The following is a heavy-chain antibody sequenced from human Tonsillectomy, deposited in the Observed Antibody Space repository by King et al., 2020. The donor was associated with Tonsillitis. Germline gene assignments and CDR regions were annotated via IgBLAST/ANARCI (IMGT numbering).Heavy chain of an antibody. CDR1: GYTFTSYD. Sequence: QLVQSGAEVKKPGASVKVSCKASGYTFTSYDINWVRQATGQGLEWMGWMNPNSGNTGYAQKFQGGVTMTRNTSIRTAYMDLSSLRSEDTAVYYCARVGYGAWYYYYGMDVWGQGTTVTVSS. D-gene: IGHD4/OR15-4a*01. CDR2: MNPNSGNT. J-gene: IGHJ6*02. V-gene: IGHV1-8*01. CDR3: ARVGYGAWYYYYGMDV.